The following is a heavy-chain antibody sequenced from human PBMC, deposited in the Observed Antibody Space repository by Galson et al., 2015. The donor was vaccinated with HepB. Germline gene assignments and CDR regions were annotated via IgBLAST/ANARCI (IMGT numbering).Heavy chain of an antibody. V-gene: IGHV3-33*01. CDR2: IWYDGSNK. D-gene: IGHD2-2*02. CDR3: ARGLEDIVVVPAAIGARGAFDI. Sequence: SLRLSCAASGFTFSSYGMHWVRQAPGKGLEWVAVIWYDGSNKYYADSVKGRFTISRGNSKNTLYLQMNSLRAEDTAVYYCARGLEDIVVVPAAIGARGAFDIWGQGTMVTVSS. CDR1: GFTFSSYG. J-gene: IGHJ3*02.